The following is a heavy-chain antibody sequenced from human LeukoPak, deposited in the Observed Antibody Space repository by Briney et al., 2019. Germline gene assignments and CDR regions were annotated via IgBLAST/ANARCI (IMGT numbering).Heavy chain of an antibody. Sequence: GESLKSSCKGSGYSFTNYWIGWVRQMPGKGLEWMGIIYTGDSDTRYSPSFQGQVTISADKSISTAYLQWSSLKASDTAMYYCARQAVSGWDYGDCFDYWGQGTLVTVSS. CDR3: ARQAVSGWDYGDCFDY. V-gene: IGHV5-51*01. CDR2: IYTGDSDT. D-gene: IGHD4-17*01. J-gene: IGHJ4*02. CDR1: GYSFTNYW.